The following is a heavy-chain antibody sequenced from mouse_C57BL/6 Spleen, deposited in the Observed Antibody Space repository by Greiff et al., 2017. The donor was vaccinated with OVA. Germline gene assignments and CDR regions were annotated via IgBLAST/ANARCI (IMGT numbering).Heavy chain of an antibody. CDR3: TREGGYTRFDY. D-gene: IGHD2-2*01. CDR1: GFTFSSYA. J-gene: IGHJ2*01. CDR2: ISSGGDYI. Sequence: EVKLVESGEGLVKPGGSLKLSCAASGFTFSSYAMSWVRQTPEKRLEWVAYISSGGDYIYYADTVKGRFTISRDNARNTLYLQMSSLKSEDTAMYYCTREGGYTRFDYWGQGTTLTVSS. V-gene: IGHV5-9-1*02.